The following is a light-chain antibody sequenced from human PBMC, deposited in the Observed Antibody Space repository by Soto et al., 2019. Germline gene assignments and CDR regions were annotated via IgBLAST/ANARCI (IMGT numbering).Light chain of an antibody. CDR3: QQYNNWPPST. Sequence: EIVLTQSPDTLSSSPGERLTLSCRASQSVRNNYLAWYQLKPGQARRLLIYETYRRATGIPDRFSGSGSGTDFTLTISRLEPEDFAVYHCQQYNNWPPSTFGQGTRLEIK. V-gene: IGKV3-20*01. CDR2: ETY. J-gene: IGKJ5*01. CDR1: QSVRNNY.